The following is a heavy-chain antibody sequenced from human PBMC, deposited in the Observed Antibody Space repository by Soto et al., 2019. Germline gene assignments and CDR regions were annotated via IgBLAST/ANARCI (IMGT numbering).Heavy chain of an antibody. D-gene: IGHD5-18*01. Sequence: QVQLVESGGGLVKPGGSLRLSCAASGFTFSNYYMSWIRQAPGKGLEWLSYISASGSTIYYADSVNGRFSISRDNAKNSLYLQVHSLRAEDTAVYYCARDRWGTGMVDYWGQGTLVTVSS. V-gene: IGHV3-11*01. J-gene: IGHJ4*02. CDR2: ISASGSTI. CDR1: GFTFSNYY. CDR3: ARDRWGTGMVDY.